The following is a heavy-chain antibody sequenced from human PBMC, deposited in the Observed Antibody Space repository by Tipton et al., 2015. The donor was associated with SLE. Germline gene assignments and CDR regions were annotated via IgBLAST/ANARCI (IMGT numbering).Heavy chain of an antibody. V-gene: IGHV1-18*04. CDR3: ARESGAMVRYITYYYMDV. D-gene: IGHD3-10*01. J-gene: IGHJ6*03. CDR1: GYTFTSYG. CDR2: ISTYNGNT. Sequence: QVQLVQSGAEVKKPGASVKVSCKASGYTFTSYGISWVRQAPGQGLEWMGWISTYNGNTNYAQKVQGRVTMTTDTSTSTAYMELRSLRFDDTAVYYCARESGAMVRYITYYYMDVWGKGTTVTVSS.